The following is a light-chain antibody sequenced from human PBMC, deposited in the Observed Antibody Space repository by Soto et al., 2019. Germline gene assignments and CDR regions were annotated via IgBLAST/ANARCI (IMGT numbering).Light chain of an antibody. J-gene: IGKJ5*01. V-gene: IGKV1-39*01. Sequence: DIQLTQSPSSLSACLGDRVTIAWRASQTISNFLNWYQGKPGKPPKLLIYSSSTLQSGVPSRFSGSGSGTDFTLTINGLQPEDFASYWCQQSYNLPRTFGPGTRLEIK. CDR1: QTISNF. CDR2: SSS. CDR3: QQSYNLPRT.